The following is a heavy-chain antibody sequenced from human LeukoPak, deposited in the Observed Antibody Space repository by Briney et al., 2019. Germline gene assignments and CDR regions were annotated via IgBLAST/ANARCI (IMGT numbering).Heavy chain of an antibody. J-gene: IGHJ4*02. CDR2: IKKDGSEK. CDR3: ARGGAPYFDWCFDY. CDR1: GFTFSSHW. Sequence: GGSLRFSCAASGFTFSSHWMSWVRQAPGKGLEWVANIKKDGSEKYYVDAVKGRFTISRDNAKTSLYLQMNSLRAEDTAIYYCARGGAPYFDWCFDYWGQGTLVTVSS. D-gene: IGHD3-9*01. V-gene: IGHV3-7*01.